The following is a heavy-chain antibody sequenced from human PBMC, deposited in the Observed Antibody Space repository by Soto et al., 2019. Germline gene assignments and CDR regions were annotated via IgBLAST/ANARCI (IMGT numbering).Heavy chain of an antibody. CDR1: GFTFSNAW. CDR3: TTDSAGIVGAPATYGMDV. CDR2: IKSITDGGTT. J-gene: IGHJ6*02. Sequence: GGSLRLSCAASGFTFSNAWMSWVRQAPGKGLEWVGRIKSITDGGTTGYTAPVKGRFTISRDDPKNTLYLEMNSLKTEDTALYYCTTDSAGIVGAPATYGMDVWGQGTTVTVSS. D-gene: IGHD2-2*01. V-gene: IGHV3-15*01.